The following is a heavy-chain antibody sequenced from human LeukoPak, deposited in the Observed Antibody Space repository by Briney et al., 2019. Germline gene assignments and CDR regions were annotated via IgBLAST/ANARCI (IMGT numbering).Heavy chain of an antibody. CDR1: GFTFSSYI. CDR2: ISSISSYI. D-gene: IGHD1-1*01. CDR3: ARDGGQLERLGMDV. Sequence: GGSLRLSCADSGFTFSSYIMNWVRQALGTGLEWVAFISSISSYIYYQDSVKGRFTLSRETARNSLYMQMNSMRAEDTAVYYCARDGGQLERLGMDVWGQGTTVTVSS. J-gene: IGHJ6*02. V-gene: IGHV3-21*01.